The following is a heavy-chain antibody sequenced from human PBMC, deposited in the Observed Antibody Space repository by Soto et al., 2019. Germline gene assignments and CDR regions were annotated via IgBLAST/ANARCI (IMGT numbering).Heavy chain of an antibody. CDR1: GYTFTSYD. V-gene: IGHV1-8*01. CDR3: ARVLMVYAMYYMDV. CDR2: MNPNSGNT. J-gene: IGHJ6*03. D-gene: IGHD2-8*01. Sequence: ASVKVSCKASGYTFTSYDINWVRQATGQGLEWMGWMNPNSGNTGYAQKFQGRVTMTRITSISTAYMDLSSLRSEDTAVYYCARVLMVYAMYYMDVWGKGTTVTVSS.